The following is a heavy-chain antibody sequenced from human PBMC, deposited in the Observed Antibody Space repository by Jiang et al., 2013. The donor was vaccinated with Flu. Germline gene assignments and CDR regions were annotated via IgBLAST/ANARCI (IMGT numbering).Heavy chain of an antibody. V-gene: IGHV4-59*01. Sequence: GSGLVKPSETLSLTCTVSGGSISSYYWSWIRQPPGKGLEWIGYIYYSGSTNYNPSLKSRVTISVDTSKNQFSLKLSSVTAADTAVYYCASLGSYFGGRDNDAFDIWGQGTMVTVSS. D-gene: IGHD1-26*01. J-gene: IGHJ3*02. CDR3: ASLGSYFGGRDNDAFDI. CDR2: IYYSGST. CDR1: GGSISSYY.